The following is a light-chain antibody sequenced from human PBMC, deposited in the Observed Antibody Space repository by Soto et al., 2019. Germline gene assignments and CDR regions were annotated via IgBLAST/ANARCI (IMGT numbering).Light chain of an antibody. CDR2: AAY. CDR3: QQRYRAPIT. J-gene: IGKJ5*01. V-gene: IGKV1-39*01. CDR1: QSISTS. Sequence: IQMTQSPSSLSASVGDRVTITCRASQSISTSLNWYQQISGKAPKLLIYAAYSLQSGVPSRFSGSGSRTEFPPTISSPQPEDVGSYYCQQRYRAPITFGQGKRLEIK.